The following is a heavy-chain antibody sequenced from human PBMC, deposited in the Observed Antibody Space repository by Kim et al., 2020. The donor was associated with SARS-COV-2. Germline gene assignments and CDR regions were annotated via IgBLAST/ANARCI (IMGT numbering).Heavy chain of an antibody. Sequence: GGSLRLSCAASGFTFSSYAMSWVRQAPGKGLEWVSAISGSGGSTYYADSVKGRFTISRDNSKNTLYLQMNSLRAKDTAVYYCAKDGWMIGVAVNIDYWGQGTLVTVSS. J-gene: IGHJ4*02. CDR2: ISGSGGST. CDR1: GFTFSSYA. CDR3: AKDGWMIGVAVNIDY. D-gene: IGHD3-22*01. V-gene: IGHV3-23*01.